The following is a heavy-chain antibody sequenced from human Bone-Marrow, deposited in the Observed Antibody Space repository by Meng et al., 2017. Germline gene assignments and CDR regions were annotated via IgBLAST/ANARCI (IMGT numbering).Heavy chain of an antibody. J-gene: IGHJ4*02. CDR3: ARAFSGPLDS. D-gene: IGHD3-10*01. V-gene: IGHV4-30-4*01. Sequence: QVQLQESGPGLVKPSQTLSLTCTVSGVSIDSVDYYWYWIRQPPGKGLEWIGHIYYSGSTYYNPSLKSRVTISIDTSKNQFSLKLSSVTAADTAVFYCARAFSGPLDSWGRGTLVTVSS. CDR2: IYYSGST. CDR1: GVSIDSVDYY.